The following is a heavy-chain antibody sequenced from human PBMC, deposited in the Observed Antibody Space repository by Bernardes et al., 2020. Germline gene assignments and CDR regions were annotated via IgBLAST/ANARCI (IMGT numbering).Heavy chain of an antibody. J-gene: IGHJ1*01. D-gene: IGHD3-16*02. CDR2: FDPEDGET. CDR3: ATGFIWGSYRYWAEYFQH. V-gene: IGHV1-24*01. CDR1: GYTLTELS. Sequence: ASVKVSCKVSGYTLTELSMHWVRQAPGKGLEWMGGFDPEDGETIYAQKFQGRVTMTEDTSTDTAYMELSSLRSEDTAVYYCATGFIWGSYRYWAEYFQHWGQGTLVTVSS.